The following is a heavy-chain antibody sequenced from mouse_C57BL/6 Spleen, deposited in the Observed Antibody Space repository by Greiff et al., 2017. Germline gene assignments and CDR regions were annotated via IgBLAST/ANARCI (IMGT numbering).Heavy chain of an antibody. CDR1: GYTFTSYW. Sequence: QVQLQQSGAELVKPGASVKLSCKASGYTFTSYWMQWVKQRPGQGLEWIGEIDPSDSYTNYNQKLKGKSPWTVDTSSSTANMQLSSLTAEDSAVYYYARVRLGFDYWGQGTTRTVSS. V-gene: IGHV1-50*01. CDR2: IDPSDSYT. CDR3: ARVRLGFDY. J-gene: IGHJ2*01. D-gene: IGHD1-2*01.